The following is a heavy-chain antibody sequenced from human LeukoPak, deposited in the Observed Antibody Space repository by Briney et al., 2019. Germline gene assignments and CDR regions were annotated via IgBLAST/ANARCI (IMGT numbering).Heavy chain of an antibody. V-gene: IGHV1-46*01. CDR3: ARDEVAAAARRGDFDY. Sequence: GASVKVSCKASGYTFTSYYMHWVRQAPGQGLEWMGIINPSGGSTSYAQKFQGRVTMTRDTSTSTVYMELSSLRSGDKAVLYCARDEVAAAARRGDFDYWGQGTLVTVSS. CDR2: INPSGGST. CDR1: GYTFTSYY. D-gene: IGHD6-13*01. J-gene: IGHJ4*02.